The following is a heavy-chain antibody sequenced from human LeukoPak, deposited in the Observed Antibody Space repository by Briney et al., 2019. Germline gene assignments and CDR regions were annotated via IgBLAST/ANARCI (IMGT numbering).Heavy chain of an antibody. J-gene: IGHJ4*02. D-gene: IGHD3-3*01. CDR1: GGSISSSSYY. V-gene: IGHV4-39*07. Sequence: PSETLSLTCTVSGGSISSSSYYWGWIRQPPGKGLEWIGSIYYSGSTYYNPSLKSRVTISVDTSKNQFSLKLSSVTAADTAVYYCARVTTIFGVVTFDYWGQGTLVTVSS. CDR3: ARVTTIFGVVTFDY. CDR2: IYYSGST.